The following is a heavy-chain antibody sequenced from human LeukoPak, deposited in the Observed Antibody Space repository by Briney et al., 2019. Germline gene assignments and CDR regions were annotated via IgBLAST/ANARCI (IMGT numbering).Heavy chain of an antibody. Sequence: AGGSLRLSCAASGFTFSSYAMSWFRQAPGKGLEWVAHIGRGITYADSVKGRFTISRDNAKNSVYLQMNSLRAEDTAVYYCARDALAGEKPEYFFDYWGQGTLVTVSS. CDR1: GFTFSSYA. CDR3: ARDALAGEKPEYFFDY. V-gene: IGHV3-48*04. J-gene: IGHJ4*02. CDR2: IGRGIT.